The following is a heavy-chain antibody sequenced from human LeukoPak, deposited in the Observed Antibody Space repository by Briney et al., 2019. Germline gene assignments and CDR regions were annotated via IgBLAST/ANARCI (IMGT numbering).Heavy chain of an antibody. V-gene: IGHV3-15*05. Sequence: GGSLRLSCTASGFTFSNAWMSWVRQAPGKGLEWVSRIKSKNDGGTTDYAAPVKGRVTISRDDSKNTLYLQMNSLKTEDTAVYYCTTFPSGFDIWGQGTMVTVSS. CDR2: IKSKNDGGTT. CDR1: GFTFSNAW. CDR3: TTFPSGFDI. D-gene: IGHD3-3*01. J-gene: IGHJ3*02.